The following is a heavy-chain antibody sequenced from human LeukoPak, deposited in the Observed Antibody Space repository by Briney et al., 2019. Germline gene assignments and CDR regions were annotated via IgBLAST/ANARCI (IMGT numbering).Heavy chain of an antibody. CDR3: ARDRHYSAAPSDY. J-gene: IGHJ4*02. V-gene: IGHV1-69*04. CDR1: GGTFSNYA. Sequence: GASVKVSCKASGGTFSNYAISWVRQAPGQGLEWMGRIIPTLGIAKYAQKFQGRVTITADSSTSTAYMGLRSLRSEDTAVYYCARDRHYSAAPSDYWGQGTLVTVSS. CDR2: IIPTLGIA. D-gene: IGHD2-21*01.